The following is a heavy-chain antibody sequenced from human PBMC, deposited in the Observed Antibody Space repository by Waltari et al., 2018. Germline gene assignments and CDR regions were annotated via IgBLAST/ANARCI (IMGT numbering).Heavy chain of an antibody. J-gene: IGHJ4*02. CDR1: GFTFGDYA. V-gene: IGHV3-49*04. D-gene: IGHD3-3*01. CDR3: TRELAYEPGTWFDY. CDR2: IRSKAYGGTT. Sequence: EVQLVESGGGLVQPGRSLRLSCTASGFTFGDYAMSWVRQAPGKGLEWVGFIRSKAYGGTTEYAASVKGRFTISRDDSKSIAYLQMNSLKTEDTAVYYYTRELAYEPGTWFDYWGQGTLVTVSS.